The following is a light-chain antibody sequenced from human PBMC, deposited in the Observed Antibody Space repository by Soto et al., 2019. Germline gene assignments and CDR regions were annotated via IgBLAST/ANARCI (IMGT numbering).Light chain of an antibody. V-gene: IGKV3-15*01. CDR2: GAS. CDR3: QQYNNWLGA. J-gene: IGKJ1*01. CDR1: ESVSSN. Sequence: EIVMTQSPATLSVSPGERDTLSCGASESVSSNLAWYQQKPGQTPRLLIYGASTRATGVPARFSGSGSGTEFTLTISSLQSEDSAVYYCQQYNNWLGAFGQGTQVEIK.